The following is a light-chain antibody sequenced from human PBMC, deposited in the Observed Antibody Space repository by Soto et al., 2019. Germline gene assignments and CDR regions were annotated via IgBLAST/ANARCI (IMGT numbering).Light chain of an antibody. J-gene: IGKJ1*01. CDR2: GAS. V-gene: IGKV3-20*01. CDR1: QSVSSSY. Sequence: EIVLTQSPGTLSLSPGERATLSCRASQSVSSSYLAWYQQKPGQAPRLLIYGASSRATGIPDRFSGSVSETDFTLTISRLEPEDFAVYYCQKYGSSLWTFVQGTKVEIK. CDR3: QKYGSSLWT.